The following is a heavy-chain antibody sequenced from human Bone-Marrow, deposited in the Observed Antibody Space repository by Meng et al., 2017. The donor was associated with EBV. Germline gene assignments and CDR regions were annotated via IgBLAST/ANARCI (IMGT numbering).Heavy chain of an antibody. CDR3: ARHGNWNGRAFDF. D-gene: IGHD1-1*01. V-gene: IGHV4-61*08. J-gene: IGHJ4*02. CDR2: IFYSGST. CDR1: VGSVSSGEYY. Sequence: QRELPESGRGLVDPSETRSLTCGVSVGSVSSGEYYWNWLRQPPGKGLEWVGSIFYSGSTNYNPSLKSRVSIALNASENQFSLQLSSVTAADSAVYYCARHGNWNGRAFDFWGQGTLVTVSS.